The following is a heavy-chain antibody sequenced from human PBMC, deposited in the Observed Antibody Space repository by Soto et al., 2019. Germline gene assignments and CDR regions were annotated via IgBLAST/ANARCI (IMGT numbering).Heavy chain of an antibody. CDR2: IDPSDSQT. J-gene: IGHJ4*02. D-gene: IGHD3-22*01. CDR1: GYSFAGYW. Sequence: PGESLKLSCKGSGYSFAGYWITWVRQKPGKGLEWMGRIDPSDSQTYYSPSFRGHVTISVTKSITTVYLQWSSLRASDTAMYYCARQIYDSDTGPNFQYYFDSWGQGTPVTVPQ. V-gene: IGHV5-10-1*01. CDR3: ARQIYDSDTGPNFQYYFDS.